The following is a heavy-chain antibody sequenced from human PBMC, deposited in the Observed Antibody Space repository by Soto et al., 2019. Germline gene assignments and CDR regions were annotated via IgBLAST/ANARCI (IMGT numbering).Heavy chain of an antibody. Sequence: SDTLSLSCTVNGGAISGYYWTWIWQSDGAGLEWIGRIYSSGSTNYNPSLNSRVTISLDTSMDYFSLRLSTVTVADTAVYYCARGQRCSDLFDPWVQGTLVTVST. D-gene: IGHD3-10*02. CDR3: ARGQRCSDLFDP. CDR2: IYSSGST. J-gene: IGHJ5*02. V-gene: IGHV4-4*07. CDR1: GGAISGYY.